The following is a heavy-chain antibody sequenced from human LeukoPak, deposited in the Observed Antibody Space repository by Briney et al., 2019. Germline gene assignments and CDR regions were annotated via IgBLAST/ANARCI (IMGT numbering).Heavy chain of an antibody. CDR1: GFTFSSYS. J-gene: IGHJ4*02. V-gene: IGHV3-48*04. D-gene: IGHD3-3*01. Sequence: GGSLRLSCAASGFTFSSYSMNWVRQAPGKGLEWVSYISSSSSTIYYADSVKGRFTISRDNAKNSLYLQMNSLRAEDTAVYYCARGGWSGFIDYWGQGTLVTVSS. CDR3: ARGGWSGFIDY. CDR2: ISSSSSTI.